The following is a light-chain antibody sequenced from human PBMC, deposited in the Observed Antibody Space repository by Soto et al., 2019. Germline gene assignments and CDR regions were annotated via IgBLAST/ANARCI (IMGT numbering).Light chain of an antibody. J-gene: IGKJ5*01. CDR1: QSVSSY. V-gene: IGKV3-11*01. Sequence: EIVCTQYPGPLSVSVGDRATITCRASQSVSSYLAWYQQKHGQAHSLLIYDASNRANGMPDRFSGSVSWTDFTLTIISLETEDFSVYYGQQRSYWPRGTFGKGTRLEIK. CDR3: QQRSYWPRGT. CDR2: DAS.